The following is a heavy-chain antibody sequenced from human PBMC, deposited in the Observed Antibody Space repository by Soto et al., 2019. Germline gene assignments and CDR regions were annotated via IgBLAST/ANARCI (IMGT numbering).Heavy chain of an antibody. CDR3: ARDRNPYYFDS. D-gene: IGHD1-1*01. Sequence: EVQLVESGGGLVQPGGPLRLSCAASGFTFSSYWMHWVRQAPGKGLVWVSRISSDGSTTSYADSVKGRFTISRDNAKNTLYLQMNSLRAEDTAVYYCARDRNPYYFDSWGQGTLVTVSS. CDR1: GFTFSSYW. V-gene: IGHV3-74*01. J-gene: IGHJ4*02. CDR2: ISSDGSTT.